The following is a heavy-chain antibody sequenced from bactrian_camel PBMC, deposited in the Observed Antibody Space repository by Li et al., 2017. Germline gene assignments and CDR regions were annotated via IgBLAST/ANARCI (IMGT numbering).Heavy chain of an antibody. CDR3: ARFLGTWFGS. CDR1: GFTFSSFS. CDR2: LNSGGSTT. V-gene: IGHV3S40*01. Sequence: DVQLVESGGGLVQTGRSLSLSCAASGFTFSSFSMSWVRQAPGKGLEWVSSLNSGGSTTYYSDSAKGRFTISRDNAKNTVNLIMNSLKTEDTAVYYCARFLGTWFGSWGQGTQVTVS. J-gene: IGHJ6*01. D-gene: IGHD6*01.